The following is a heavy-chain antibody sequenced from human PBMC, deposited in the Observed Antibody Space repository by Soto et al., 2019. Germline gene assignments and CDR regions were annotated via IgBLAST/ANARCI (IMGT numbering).Heavy chain of an antibody. J-gene: IGHJ4*02. D-gene: IGHD3-3*01. CDR1: GFTFSSYA. V-gene: IGHV3-30-3*01. CDR2: ISYDGSNK. CDR3: ASSITIFGVVGPIDY. Sequence: GGSLRLSCAASGFTFSSYAMHWVRQAPGKGLEWVAVISYDGSNKYYADSVKGRFTISRDNSKNTLYLQMNSLRAEDTAVYYCASSITIFGVVGPIDYWGQGTLVTVSS.